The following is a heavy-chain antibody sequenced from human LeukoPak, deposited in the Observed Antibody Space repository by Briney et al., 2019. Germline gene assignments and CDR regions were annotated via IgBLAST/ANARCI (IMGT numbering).Heavy chain of an antibody. CDR1: GFTFSNYA. Sequence: GGSLRLSCAASGFTFSNYAMSWVRLAPGKGLDWVSYISSDSSTIYYADSVKGRFTISRDKAKNSLYLQMNSLRAEDTAVYYCARDFCSTTSCRFDYWGQGTLVTVSS. CDR3: ARDFCSTTSCRFDY. J-gene: IGHJ4*02. D-gene: IGHD2-2*01. V-gene: IGHV3-48*01. CDR2: ISSDSSTI.